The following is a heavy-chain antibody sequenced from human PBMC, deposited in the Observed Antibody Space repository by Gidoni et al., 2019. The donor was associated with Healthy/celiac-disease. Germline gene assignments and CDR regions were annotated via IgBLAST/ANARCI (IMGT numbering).Heavy chain of an antibody. V-gene: IGHV1-69*01. Sequence: VQLVQSGAEVKKPGSSVKVSCKASGGTFSSYAISWVRQAPGQGLEWMGGSIPILGTANYAKKCQGRVTITADEATRTDYREMSSLRSEDTAVYYCGSTDYWGQGTLVTVSS. J-gene: IGHJ4*02. CDR1: GGTFSSYA. CDR2: SIPILGTA. CDR3: GSTDY.